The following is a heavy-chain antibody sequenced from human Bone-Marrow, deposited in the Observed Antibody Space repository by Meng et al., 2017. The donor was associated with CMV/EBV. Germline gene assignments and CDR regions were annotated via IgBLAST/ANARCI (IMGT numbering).Heavy chain of an antibody. V-gene: IGHV3-30-3*01. CDR3: ARDGPGDIVVVPATNDAFDI. CDR1: GFTFSSYA. CDR2: ISYDGSNK. J-gene: IGHJ3*02. Sequence: GESLKISCAASGFTFSSYAMHWVRQAPGKGLEWVAVISYDGSNKYYADSVKGRFTISRDNSKNTLYLQMNSLRAEDTAVYYCARDGPGDIVVVPATNDAFDIWGQGTMVTVSS. D-gene: IGHD2-2*01.